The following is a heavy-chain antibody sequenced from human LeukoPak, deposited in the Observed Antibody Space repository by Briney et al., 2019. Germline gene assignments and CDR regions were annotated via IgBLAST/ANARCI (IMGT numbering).Heavy chain of an antibody. CDR1: GYTFTSYD. Sequence: ASVKVSCKASGYTFTSYDINWVRQATGQGLEWMGWMNPNSGNTGYAQKFQGRVTMTRNTSISTAYMELSSLRSEDTAMYYCARASENYGSGNYYMDVWGKGTTVTVSS. CDR2: MNPNSGNT. J-gene: IGHJ6*03. D-gene: IGHD3-10*01. CDR3: ARASENYGSGNYYMDV. V-gene: IGHV1-8*01.